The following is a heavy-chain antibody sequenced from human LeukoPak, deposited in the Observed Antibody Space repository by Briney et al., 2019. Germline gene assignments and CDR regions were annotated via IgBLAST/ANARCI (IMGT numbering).Heavy chain of an antibody. CDR2: ISGSGSRT. V-gene: IGHV3-23*01. CDR1: GFTFSHYA. Sequence: GGSLRLSCETSGFTFSHYAMSWVRQTPGKGLEWVSAISGSGSRTYYADSVKARFTVSRDNSKNSLYLQMNSLRAEDTAVYYCARTYCSSTSCQDFDYWGQGTLVTVSS. D-gene: IGHD2-2*01. CDR3: ARTYCSSTSCQDFDY. J-gene: IGHJ4*02.